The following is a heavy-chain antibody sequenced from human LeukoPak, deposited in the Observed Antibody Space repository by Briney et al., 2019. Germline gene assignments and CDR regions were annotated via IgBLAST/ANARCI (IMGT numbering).Heavy chain of an antibody. V-gene: IGHV4-34*01. CDR3: ARGFSGVVPAATKYYFDY. D-gene: IGHD2-2*01. CDR1: GGSFSGYY. J-gene: IGHJ4*02. CDR2: INHSGST. Sequence: SETLSLTCAVYGGSFSGYYWSWIRQPPGKGLEWIGEINHSGSTNYNPSLKSRVTISVDTSKNQFSLKLSSVTAADTAVYHCARGFSGVVPAATKYYFDYWGQGTLVTVSS.